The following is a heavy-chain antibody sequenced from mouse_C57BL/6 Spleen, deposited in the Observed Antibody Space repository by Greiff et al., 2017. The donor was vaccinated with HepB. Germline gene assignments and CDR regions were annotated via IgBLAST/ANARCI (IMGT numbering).Heavy chain of an antibody. J-gene: IGHJ3*01. CDR3: ASVRRMAY. Sequence: QVQLKESGAELVKPGASVKISCKASGYAFSSYWMNWVKQRPGKGLEWIGQIYPGDGDTNYNGKFKGKATLTADKSSSTAYMQLSSLTSEDSAVYFCASVRRMAYWGQGTLVTVSA. CDR2: IYPGDGDT. CDR1: GYAFSSYW. V-gene: IGHV1-80*01.